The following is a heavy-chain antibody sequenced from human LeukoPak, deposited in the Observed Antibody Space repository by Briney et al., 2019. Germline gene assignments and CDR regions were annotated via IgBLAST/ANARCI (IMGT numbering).Heavy chain of an antibody. D-gene: IGHD3-22*01. CDR3: ARALYYDSGGYYDTQYFDY. V-gene: IGHV4-59*01. Sequence: SETLSLTCTVSGGSIRSYYWSWIRQPPGKGLEWIGYIYYSGSTNYNPSLKSRVTISVDTSKNQFSLRLSSVTAADTAVYYCARALYYDSGGYYDTQYFDYWGQGTLVTVSS. CDR1: GGSIRSYY. CDR2: IYYSGST. J-gene: IGHJ4*02.